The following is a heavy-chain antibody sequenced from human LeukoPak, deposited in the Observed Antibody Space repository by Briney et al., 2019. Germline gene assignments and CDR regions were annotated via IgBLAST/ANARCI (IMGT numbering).Heavy chain of an antibody. CDR3: AKDRQPGYMDV. CDR2: ISWNSGSI. V-gene: IGHV3-9*01. D-gene: IGHD6-13*01. Sequence: GGSLRLSWAASGFTFDDYAMHWVRQAPGKGLEWVSGISWNSGSIGYADSVKGRFTISRDNAKNSLYLQMNSLRAEDTAVYYCAKDRQPGYMDVWGKGTTVTVSS. J-gene: IGHJ6*03. CDR1: GFTFDDYA.